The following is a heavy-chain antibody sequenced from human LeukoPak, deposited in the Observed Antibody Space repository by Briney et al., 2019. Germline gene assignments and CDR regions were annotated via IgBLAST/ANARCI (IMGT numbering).Heavy chain of an antibody. J-gene: IGHJ4*02. CDR1: GYTFTSYD. V-gene: IGHV1-8*01. CDR3: ARGSWRWLQLMFYY. Sequence: ASVKVSCKASGYTFTSYDINWVRQATGQGLEWMGWMNPNSGNTGYAQKFQGRVTMTRNTSISTAYMELSSLRSEDTAVYYCARGSWRWLQLMFYYWGQGTLVTVSS. D-gene: IGHD5-24*01. CDR2: MNPNSGNT.